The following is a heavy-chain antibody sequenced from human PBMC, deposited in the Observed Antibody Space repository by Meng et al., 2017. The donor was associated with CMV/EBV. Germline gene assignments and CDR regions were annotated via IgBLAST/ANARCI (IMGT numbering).Heavy chain of an antibody. D-gene: IGHD3-16*01. CDR1: GLAFSDYY. V-gene: IGHV1-46*01. Sequence: ASVQVSCKASGLAFSDYYMHWVRQAPGQGLEWMGIINPSGGSTRYAQNFQGRVTMTRNTSTSTAYMELSSLGSEDTAVYYCARDSGGGVLWYWGQGTLVTVSS. CDR3: ARDSGGGVLWY. J-gene: IGHJ4*02. CDR2: INPSGGST.